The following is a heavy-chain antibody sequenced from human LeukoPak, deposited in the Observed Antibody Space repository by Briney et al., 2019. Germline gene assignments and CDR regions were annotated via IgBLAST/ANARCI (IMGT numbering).Heavy chain of an antibody. CDR2: ISSSSSYI. J-gene: IGHJ4*02. CDR1: GSTFSSYS. Sequence: PGGSLRLSCAASGSTFSSYSMNWVRQAPGKGLEWVSSISSSSSYIYYADSVKGRFTISRDNAKNSLYLQMNSLRAEDTAVYYCAREGVSRGYSYGEFFDYWGQGTLVTVSS. D-gene: IGHD5-18*01. CDR3: AREGVSRGYSYGEFFDY. V-gene: IGHV3-21*01.